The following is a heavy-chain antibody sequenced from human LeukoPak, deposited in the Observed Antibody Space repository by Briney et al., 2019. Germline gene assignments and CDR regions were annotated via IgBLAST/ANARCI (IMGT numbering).Heavy chain of an antibody. V-gene: IGHV3-23*01. J-gene: IGHJ4*02. CDR2: ISGSGGST. CDR3: AKDRANALFYFDY. Sequence: GGSLGLSCAASGFTFSSYAMSWVRQAPGKGLEWVSAISGSGGSTYYADSVKGRFTISRDNSKNTLYLQMNSLRAEDTAVYYCAKDRANALFYFDYWGQGTLVTVSS. CDR1: GFTFSSYA. D-gene: IGHD3-10*01.